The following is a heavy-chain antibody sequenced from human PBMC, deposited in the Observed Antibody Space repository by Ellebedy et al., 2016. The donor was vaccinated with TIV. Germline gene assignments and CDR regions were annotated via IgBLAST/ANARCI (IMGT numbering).Heavy chain of an antibody. Sequence: GGSLRLSXAAGGFTFDDYAMNWVRQAPGKGLEWLSYIPSSGSAIFYADSVKGRFTISRDNAKNSLYLQMNSLRDEDTAVYYCARDSPAGNGDYWSGHNPAWGFDYWGRGTRVTVSS. V-gene: IGHV3-48*02. CDR3: ARDSPAGNGDYWSGHNPAWGFDY. D-gene: IGHD3-3*01. J-gene: IGHJ4*02. CDR1: GFTFDDYA. CDR2: IPSSGSAI.